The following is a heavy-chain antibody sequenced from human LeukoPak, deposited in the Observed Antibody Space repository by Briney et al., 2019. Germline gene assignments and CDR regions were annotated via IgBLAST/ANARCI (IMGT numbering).Heavy chain of an antibody. J-gene: IGHJ4*02. CDR2: INPNSGGT. CDR3: ARELWVAATNYDS. CDR1: GYTFTGYY. D-gene: IGHD2-15*01. V-gene: IGHV1-2*02. Sequence: GASVKVSCKASGYTFTGYYMHWVRQAPGQGLDWMRWINPNSGGTNYSQKFQGRVTMTRDTSISTAYMELSRLRSDDTAVYFCARELWVAATNYDSWGQGTLVTVSS.